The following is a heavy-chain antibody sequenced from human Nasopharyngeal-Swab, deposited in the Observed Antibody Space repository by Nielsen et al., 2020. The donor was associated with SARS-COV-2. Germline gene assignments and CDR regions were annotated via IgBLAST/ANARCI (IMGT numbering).Heavy chain of an antibody. CDR2: INPNSGGT. Sequence: ASVKVSCKASGYTFTDYYMHWVRQAPGQGLEWMGRINPNSGGTNYAQKFQGRVTMTRDTSISTAYMELSRLRSDDTAVYYCARAAPGRSYYFDYWGQGTLVTVSS. CDR1: GYTFTDYY. J-gene: IGHJ4*02. CDR3: ARAAPGRSYYFDY. V-gene: IGHV1-2*06.